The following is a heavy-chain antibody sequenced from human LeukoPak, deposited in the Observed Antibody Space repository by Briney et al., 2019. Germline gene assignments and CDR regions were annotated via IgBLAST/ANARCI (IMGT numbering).Heavy chain of an antibody. CDR1: GFTFRYYA. V-gene: IGHV3-23*01. D-gene: IGHD3-10*01. CDR2: ISGSGGST. Sequence: PGGSLRLSCAASGFTFRYYAMHWVRQAPGKGLEWISAISGSGGSTYYADSVKGRFTISRDNSKNTLYLQMNSLRAEDTAVYYYAKPPRAGRGLDYWGQGTLVTVSS. CDR3: AKPPRAGRGLDY. J-gene: IGHJ4*02.